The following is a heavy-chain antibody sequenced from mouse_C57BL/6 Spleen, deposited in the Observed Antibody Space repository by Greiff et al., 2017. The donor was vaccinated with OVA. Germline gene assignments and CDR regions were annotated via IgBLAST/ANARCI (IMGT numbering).Heavy chain of an antibody. Sequence: QVQLQQSGAELVKPGASVKISCKASGYAFSSYWMNWVKQRPGKGLELIGQIYPGDGDTNYNGKFKGKATLTADKSSSTAYMQLSSLTSEDSAVYFCARGGNYRGFAYWGQGTLVTVSA. CDR1: GYAFSSYW. CDR3: ARGGNYRGFAY. J-gene: IGHJ3*01. D-gene: IGHD2-1*01. CDR2: IYPGDGDT. V-gene: IGHV1-80*01.